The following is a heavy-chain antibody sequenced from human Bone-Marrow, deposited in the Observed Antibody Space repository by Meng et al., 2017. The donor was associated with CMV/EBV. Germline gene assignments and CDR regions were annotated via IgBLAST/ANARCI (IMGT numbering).Heavy chain of an antibody. D-gene: IGHD3-16*02. J-gene: IGHJ6*02. V-gene: IGHV3-7*01. Sequence: MSWVRQAPGKGLEWVANIKQDGSEKYYVDSVKGRFTISRDNAKNSLYLQMNSLRAEDTAVYYCARGSAGLSTDYYYYGMDVWGQGTTVTVSS. CDR3: ARGSAGLSTDYYYYGMDV. CDR2: IKQDGSEK.